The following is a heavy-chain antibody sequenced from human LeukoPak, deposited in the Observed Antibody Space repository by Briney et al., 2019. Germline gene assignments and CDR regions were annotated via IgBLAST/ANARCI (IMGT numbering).Heavy chain of an antibody. J-gene: IGHJ4*02. D-gene: IGHD1-1*01. Sequence: PSETLSLTCTVSGGSISSGGYYWSWIRQHPGKGLEWIGYIYYSGSTYYNPSLKSRVTISVDTSKNQFSLRLSSVTAADTAVYYCSQGLQLGAFDYWGQGTLVTVSS. V-gene: IGHV4-31*03. CDR3: SQGLQLGAFDY. CDR1: GGSISSGGYY. CDR2: IYYSGST.